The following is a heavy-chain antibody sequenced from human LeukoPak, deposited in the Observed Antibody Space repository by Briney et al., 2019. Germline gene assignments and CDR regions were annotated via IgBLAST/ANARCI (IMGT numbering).Heavy chain of an antibody. V-gene: IGHV3-30*02. J-gene: IGHJ4*02. D-gene: IGHD3-16*02. CDR1: GFTFSSSG. Sequence: PGGSLRLSCAASGFTFSSSGMHWVRQAPGRGLEWVAVIQHDGTKTYYADSVKGRFTISRDSSENTLYLQMNILRTDDTAVYYCAKGAFVRLGELSPHWGQGTLVTVSS. CDR2: IQHDGTKT. CDR3: AKGAFVRLGELSPH.